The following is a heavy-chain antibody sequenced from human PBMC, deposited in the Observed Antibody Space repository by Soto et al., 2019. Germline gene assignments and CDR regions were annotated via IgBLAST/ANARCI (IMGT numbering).Heavy chain of an antibody. CDR1: GFTFSSYT. D-gene: IGHD3-9*01. J-gene: IGHJ4*02. CDR2: TSYDGSNK. V-gene: IGHV3-30-3*01. Sequence: GGSLRLSCVASGFTFSSYTLHWVRQAPGKGLEWVAVTSYDGSNKYYADSVEGRFTISRDNSKNTLYLQTSSLTTEDTAMYYCARDWETSATGLIDSWGKGTLGTV. CDR3: ARDWETSATGLIDS.